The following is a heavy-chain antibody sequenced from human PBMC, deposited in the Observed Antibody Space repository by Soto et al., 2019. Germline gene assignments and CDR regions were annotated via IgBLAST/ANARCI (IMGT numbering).Heavy chain of an antibody. Sequence: SGGSLRLPCTASGFTFGDYAMSWFRQAPGKGLEWVGFIRSKAYGGTTEYAASVKGRFTISRDDSKSIAYLQMNSLKTEDTAVYYCTRDHIVVVPAAIYGYYYYYMDVWGKGTTVTVSS. CDR2: IRSKAYGGTT. D-gene: IGHD2-2*02. CDR3: TRDHIVVVPAAIYGYYYYYMDV. CDR1: GFTFGDYA. J-gene: IGHJ6*03. V-gene: IGHV3-49*03.